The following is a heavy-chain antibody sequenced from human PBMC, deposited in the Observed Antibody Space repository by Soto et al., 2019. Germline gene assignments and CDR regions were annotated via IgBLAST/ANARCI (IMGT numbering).Heavy chain of an antibody. D-gene: IGHD6-13*01. CDR3: ARGAGGYPD. CDR1: GGSLEYVH. Sequence: QMQLQESGPGLVKPSETLSLTCAVSGGSLEYVHWSWLRLAPGKGLEWIGFIDYTGATRYNPSLKSRVIISLDTSKNQFSLSLRSVTAADTAVYYCARGAGGYPDWGQGTLVTVSS. J-gene: IGHJ4*02. CDR2: IDYTGAT. V-gene: IGHV4-59*01.